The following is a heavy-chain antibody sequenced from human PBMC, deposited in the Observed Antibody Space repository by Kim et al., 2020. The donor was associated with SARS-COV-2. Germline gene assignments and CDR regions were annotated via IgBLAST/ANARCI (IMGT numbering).Heavy chain of an antibody. J-gene: IGHJ4*02. CDR3: ARGGYCSGGSCYSGFDY. D-gene: IGHD2-15*01. V-gene: IGHV4-30-2*01. Sequence: LKSRVTISVDRSKNQFSLKLSSVTAADTAVYYCARGGYCSGGSCYSGFDYWGQGTLVTVSS.